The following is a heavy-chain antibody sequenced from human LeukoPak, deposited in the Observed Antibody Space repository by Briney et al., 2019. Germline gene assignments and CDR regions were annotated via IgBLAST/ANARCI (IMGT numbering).Heavy chain of an antibody. Sequence: ASVKVSCKASGYTFTSYYMHWVRQAPGQGLEWMGIINPSGGSTSCAQKFQGRVTMTRDTSTSTVYMELSSLRSEDTAVYYCATGIRRDAFDIWGQGTMVTVSS. CDR3: ATGIRRDAFDI. CDR1: GYTFTSYY. J-gene: IGHJ3*02. V-gene: IGHV1-46*01. D-gene: IGHD2-15*01. CDR2: INPSGGST.